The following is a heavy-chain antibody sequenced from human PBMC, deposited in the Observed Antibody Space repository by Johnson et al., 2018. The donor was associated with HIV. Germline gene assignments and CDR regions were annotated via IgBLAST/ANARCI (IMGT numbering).Heavy chain of an antibody. J-gene: IGHJ3*02. D-gene: IGHD2-15*01. CDR2: IRYDGSNK. Sequence: QEQLVESGGGLVQPGGSLRLSCAASGFIVSGYYMTWVRQGPGKGLEWVAFIRYDGSNKYYADSVKGRFTISRDNSKNTLYLQMNSLRAEDTAVYYCAKALVVVAATYAFDIWGQGTMVTVSS. CDR1: GFIVSGYY. CDR3: AKALVVVAATYAFDI. V-gene: IGHV3-30*02.